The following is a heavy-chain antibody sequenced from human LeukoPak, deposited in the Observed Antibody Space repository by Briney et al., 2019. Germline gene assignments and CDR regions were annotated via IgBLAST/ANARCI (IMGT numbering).Heavy chain of an antibody. V-gene: IGHV3-74*01. D-gene: IGHD3-3*01. J-gene: IGHJ4*02. CDR2: INSDGSST. Sequence: PGGSLGLSCAASGFTFSSYWMHWVRQAPGKGLVWVSRINSDGSSTSYADSVKGRFTISRDNAKNTLYLQMNSLRAEDTAVYYCARDLGYDFWSGYYTSYDYWGQGTLVTVSS. CDR1: GFTFSSYW. CDR3: ARDLGYDFWSGYYTSYDY.